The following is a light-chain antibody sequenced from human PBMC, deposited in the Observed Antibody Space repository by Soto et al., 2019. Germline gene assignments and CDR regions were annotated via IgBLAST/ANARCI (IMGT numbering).Light chain of an antibody. J-gene: IGLJ1*01. CDR2: QVN. Sequence: QSVLTQPASVSGSPGQSITISCTGTNSDVGGYNYVSWFQQHPGKAPKLIIYQVNYRPSGVSDRFSGSKSGNTASLTISGLQAEDEADYYCSSYTSSSTPVFGTGTKVTVL. CDR1: NSDVGGYNY. V-gene: IGLV2-14*01. CDR3: SSYTSSSTPV.